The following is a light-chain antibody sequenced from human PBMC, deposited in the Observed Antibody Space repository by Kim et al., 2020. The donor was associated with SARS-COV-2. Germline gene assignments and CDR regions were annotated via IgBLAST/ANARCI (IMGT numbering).Light chain of an antibody. CDR3: QAWDSSTAV. Sequence: SVSPGQTASVAWSGAKLGDKYAYWYQQKPGQFPVLVIYQHTQRPSGISQRFSGSSSGNTATLTISPAQTVDEADYYCQAWDSSTAVFGGGTQLTVL. J-gene: IGLJ3*02. CDR2: QHT. V-gene: IGLV3-1*01. CDR1: KLGDKY.